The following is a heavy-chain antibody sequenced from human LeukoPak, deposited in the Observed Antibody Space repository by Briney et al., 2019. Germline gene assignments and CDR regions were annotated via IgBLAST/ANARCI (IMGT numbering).Heavy chain of an antibody. CDR2: INPSGGST. D-gene: IGHD3-10*01. CDR1: GYTFTSYY. Sequence: ASVKVSCKASGYTFTSYYMHWVRQAPGQGLEWMGIINPSGGSTSYAQKLQGRVTMTRDTSTSTVYMELSSLRSEDTAVYYCARDPPNYYGSGNYYFDYWGQGTLVTVSS. J-gene: IGHJ4*02. CDR3: ARDPPNYYGSGNYYFDY. V-gene: IGHV1-46*01.